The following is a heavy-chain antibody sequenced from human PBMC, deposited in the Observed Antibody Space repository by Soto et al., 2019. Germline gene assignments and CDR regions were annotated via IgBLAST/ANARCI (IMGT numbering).Heavy chain of an antibody. CDR3: ARPANTVADHFDL. Sequence: GESLKISCQVSGYTFTIYWIGWVRQMPGKGLEWMGIIYPSDSDTRYSPSFQGQVTISADQSINTTYLQWDSLKASDTAIYYCARPANTVADHFDLWGQGTPVTVSS. V-gene: IGHV5-51*01. CDR2: IYPSDSDT. D-gene: IGHD4-17*01. CDR1: GYTFTIYW. J-gene: IGHJ4*02.